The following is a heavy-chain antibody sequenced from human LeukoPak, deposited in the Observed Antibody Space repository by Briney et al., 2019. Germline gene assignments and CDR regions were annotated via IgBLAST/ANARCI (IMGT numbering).Heavy chain of an antibody. D-gene: IGHD6-13*01. Sequence: SVKVSCKASGGTFSSYAISWVRQAPGQGLEWMGRIIPILGIANYAQKFQGRVTITADKSTSTAYMELSSLRSEDTAVYYCAREGYSSSWNYWGQGTLVTVSS. J-gene: IGHJ4*02. CDR1: GGTFSSYA. CDR2: IIPILGIA. V-gene: IGHV1-69*04. CDR3: AREGYSSSWNY.